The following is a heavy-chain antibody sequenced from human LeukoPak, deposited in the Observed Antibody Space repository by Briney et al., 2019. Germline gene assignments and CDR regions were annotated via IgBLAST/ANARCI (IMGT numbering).Heavy chain of an antibody. J-gene: IGHJ5*02. V-gene: IGHV4-59*04. CDR1: GGSISSHY. CDR3: ARDGGFYYTASPNSWFDP. CDR2: ISHRGSP. Sequence: ASETLSLICTVSGGSISSHYWSWIRQPPGKGLEWIGSISHRGSPYYNPSLQSRVTMSADTPNNQFSLRLSSVTAADTAVYYCARDGGFYYTASPNSWFDPWGQGILVTVSS. D-gene: IGHD5-24*01.